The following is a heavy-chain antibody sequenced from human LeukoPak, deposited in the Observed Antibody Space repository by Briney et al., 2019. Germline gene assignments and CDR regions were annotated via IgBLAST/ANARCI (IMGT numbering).Heavy chain of an antibody. CDR2: IGRSSIDK. V-gene: IGHV3-21*01. CDR1: GFAFNTFT. J-gene: IGHJ4*02. Sequence: GGSLRLSCAASGFAFNTFTMNWVRQAPGKGLEWVSSIGRSSIDKYYADSVRGRFTISRDNAKNSLYVQMSSLRAEDTAVYYCVRGDSRELWGQGTLVTVSS. D-gene: IGHD3-22*01. CDR3: VRGDSREL.